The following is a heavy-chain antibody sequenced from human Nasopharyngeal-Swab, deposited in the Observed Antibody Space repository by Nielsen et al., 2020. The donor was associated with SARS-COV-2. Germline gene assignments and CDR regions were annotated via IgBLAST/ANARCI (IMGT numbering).Heavy chain of an antibody. V-gene: IGHV3-23*01. D-gene: IGHD4-17*01. CDR1: EFTFSKYA. CDR2: ISGSGGSA. CDR3: APGEYGDYVG. Sequence: GESLKISCAGSEFTFSKYAMSWVRQAPGKGLEWVSGISGSGGSAFYADFVKGRFTISRDNSKNTLYLQMNSLRAEDTAVYYCAPGEYGDYVGWGQGTLVTVAS. J-gene: IGHJ4*02.